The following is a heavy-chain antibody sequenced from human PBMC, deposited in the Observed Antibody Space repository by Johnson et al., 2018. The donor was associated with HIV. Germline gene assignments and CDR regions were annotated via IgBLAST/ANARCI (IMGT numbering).Heavy chain of an antibody. Sequence: VQLVESGGGLVQPGGSLRLSCAASGFTFSSYDMHWVRQATGKGLEWVSAIGNAGDTYYPGSVKGRFTISRENAKNSLYLQMNSLRAGDTAVYYCARGSSYYYDSSGYAFDIWGQGTMVTVSS. CDR2: IGNAGDT. D-gene: IGHD3-22*01. V-gene: IGHV3-13*01. J-gene: IGHJ3*02. CDR1: GFTFSSYD. CDR3: ARGSSYYYDSSGYAFDI.